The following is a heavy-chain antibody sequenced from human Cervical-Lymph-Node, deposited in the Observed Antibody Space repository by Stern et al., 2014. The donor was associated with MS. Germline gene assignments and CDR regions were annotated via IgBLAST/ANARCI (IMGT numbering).Heavy chain of an antibody. V-gene: IGHV2-5*02. CDR3: ALDSGSYLVAEGVDY. CDR1: GFSLSTSGVG. Sequence: QVPLRESGPTLVKPTQTLTLTCTFSGFSLSTSGVGVGWIRQPPGKALEWLALIYWDDDKRYSPSLKSRLTITKDTSKNQVVLTMTNMDPVDTATYYCALDSGSYLVAEGVDYWGQGTLVTVSS. CDR2: IYWDDDK. J-gene: IGHJ4*02. D-gene: IGHD1-26*01.